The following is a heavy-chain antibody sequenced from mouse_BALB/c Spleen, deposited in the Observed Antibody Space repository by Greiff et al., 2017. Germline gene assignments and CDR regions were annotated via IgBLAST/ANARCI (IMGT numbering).Heavy chain of an antibody. Sequence: VQLKESGPSLVQPSQSLSITCTVSGFSLTSYGVHWVRQSPGKGLEWLGVIWRGGSTDYNAAFMSRLSITKDNSKSQVFFKMNSLQADDTAIYYCAKNYYGSSSYAMDYWGQGTSVTVSS. CDR3: AKNYYGSSSYAMDY. CDR1: GFSLTSYG. D-gene: IGHD1-1*01. CDR2: IWRGGST. V-gene: IGHV2-5-1*01. J-gene: IGHJ4*01.